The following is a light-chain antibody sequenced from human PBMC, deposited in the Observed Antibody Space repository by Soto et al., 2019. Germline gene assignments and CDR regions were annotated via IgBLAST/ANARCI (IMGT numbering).Light chain of an antibody. CDR2: EVS. V-gene: IGLV2-14*01. CDR3: LSFTSIHTWV. J-gene: IGLJ3*02. Sequence: QSALTQPASVSGSPGQSITISCTGTRSDVGGYNYVSWYQMHPGKAPKVMIYEVSNRPSGVSDRFSGSKSGNTATLTISGLQAEDEADYYCLSFTSIHTWVFGAGTKLTVL. CDR1: RSDVGGYNY.